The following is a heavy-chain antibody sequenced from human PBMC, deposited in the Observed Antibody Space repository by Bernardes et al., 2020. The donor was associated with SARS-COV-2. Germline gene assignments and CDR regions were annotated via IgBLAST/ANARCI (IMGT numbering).Heavy chain of an antibody. J-gene: IGHJ5*02. Sequence: ASMKVSCKASGYTFTNYAITWVRQVPGQGLEWLGWINDYTGKPSYAQNVQHRVTLTTDPSTKTAYMELRSLTSDDTAVYFCVRDRDPERCLGTRCYDSDRRDHWGQGTLVTVSS. V-gene: IGHV1-18*01. CDR3: VRDRDPERCLGTRCYDSDRRDH. CDR1: GYTFTNYA. CDR2: INDYTGKP. D-gene: IGHD2-2*01.